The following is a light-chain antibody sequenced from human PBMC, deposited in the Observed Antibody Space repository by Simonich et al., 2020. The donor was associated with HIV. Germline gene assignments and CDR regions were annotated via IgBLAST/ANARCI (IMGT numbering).Light chain of an antibody. J-gene: IGKJ3*01. Sequence: TQSPSTLSASVGERATLSCRASQSISRSYLAWYQQRPGLAPRLLIYDASSRATGIPDRFSGSGSGTEFTLTISRLEPEDLAVYYCQHHGAFGPGTKVDIK. CDR3: QHHGA. CDR2: DAS. CDR1: QSISRSY. V-gene: IGKV3D-20*01.